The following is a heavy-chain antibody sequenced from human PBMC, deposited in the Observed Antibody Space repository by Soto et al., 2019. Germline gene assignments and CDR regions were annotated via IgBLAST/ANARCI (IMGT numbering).Heavy chain of an antibody. CDR2: INLGGDT. Sequence: SETLSLTCTISGGSLSSDGWWSWVRQPPGEGLEWIGEINLGGDTKYNPSLKTRVTISVDKSQDQFSLELTSVSAADTAVYYCSISWPLRYWGRGSLVTVSS. CDR1: GGSLSSDGW. CDR3: SISWPLRY. J-gene: IGHJ4*02. V-gene: IGHV4-4*02.